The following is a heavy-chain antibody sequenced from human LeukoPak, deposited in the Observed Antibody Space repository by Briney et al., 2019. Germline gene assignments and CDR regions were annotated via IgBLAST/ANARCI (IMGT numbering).Heavy chain of an antibody. J-gene: IGHJ4*02. V-gene: IGHV3-73*01. D-gene: IGHD6-19*01. CDR2: ITTKRSNYAT. CDR3: TTYRSGHY. CDR1: GFTFSDSD. Sequence: GGSLRLSCAASGFTFSDSDIHWVRQASGKGLEWVGRITTKRSNYATAYTASVKGRFTISRHESENTAYLQMNSLKTEYKAPNFCTTYRSGHYWVQGRLVTVCS.